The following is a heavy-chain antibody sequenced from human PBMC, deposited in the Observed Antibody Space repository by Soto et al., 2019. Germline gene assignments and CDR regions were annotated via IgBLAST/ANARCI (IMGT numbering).Heavy chain of an antibody. J-gene: IGHJ6*02. D-gene: IGHD4-17*01. CDR2: IYYSGST. CDR3: ARHRATYGDYYYGMDV. V-gene: IGHV4-39*01. Sequence: PSETLSLTCTVSGGSISSSSYYWGWIRQPPGKGLEWIGSIYYSGSTYYNPSLKSRVTISVDTSKNQFSLKLSSVTAADTAVYYCARHRATYGDYYYGMDVWGQGTTVTVSS. CDR1: GGSISSSSYY.